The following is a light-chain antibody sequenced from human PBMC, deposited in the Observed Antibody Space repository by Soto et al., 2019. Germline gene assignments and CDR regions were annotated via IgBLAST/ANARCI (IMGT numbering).Light chain of an antibody. CDR2: WAS. CDR3: QQYYDSPRT. Sequence: DIVMTQSPDSLAVSLGERATINCKSNQSLLYRSNNKNYLAWYQQKPRQPPTLLIYWASTRESGVPDRFSGSGSGTDFTVTLNSLQAEDVAVYYCQQYYDSPRTFGQGTRVEI. CDR1: QSLLYRSNNKNY. J-gene: IGKJ1*01. V-gene: IGKV4-1*01.